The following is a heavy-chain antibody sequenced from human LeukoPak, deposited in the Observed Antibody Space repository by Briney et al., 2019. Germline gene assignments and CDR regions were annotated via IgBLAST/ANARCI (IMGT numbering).Heavy chain of an antibody. Sequence: GGSLRLSCAASGFTFSSYGMHWVRQAPGKGLEWVAVIWYDGSNKYYADSVKGRFTISRDNSKNTLYLQMNSLRAEDTAVYYCARGAGRFLEYDYFDYRGQGTLVTVSS. CDR2: IWYDGSNK. CDR3: ARGAGRFLEYDYFDY. CDR1: GFTFSSYG. J-gene: IGHJ4*02. D-gene: IGHD3-3*01. V-gene: IGHV3-33*01.